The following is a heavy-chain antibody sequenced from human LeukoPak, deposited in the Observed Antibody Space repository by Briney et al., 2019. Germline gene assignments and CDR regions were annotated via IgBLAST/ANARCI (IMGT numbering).Heavy chain of an antibody. J-gene: IGHJ4*02. CDR1: GFTFSSYG. CDR2: ISYDGSNK. CDR3: AKDLQSYEEYYFDY. D-gene: IGHD3-3*01. V-gene: IGHV3-30*18. Sequence: GGSLRLSCAASGFTFSSYGMHWVRQAPGKGLEWVAVISYDGSNKYYADSVKGRFTISRDNSKNTLYLQMNSLRAEDTAVYYCAKDLQSYEEYYFDYWGQGTLVTVSS.